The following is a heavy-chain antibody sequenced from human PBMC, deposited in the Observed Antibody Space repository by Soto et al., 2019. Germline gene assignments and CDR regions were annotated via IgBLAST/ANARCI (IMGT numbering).Heavy chain of an antibody. CDR3: ANFLPDWGNFDY. D-gene: IGHD3-16*01. J-gene: IGHJ4*02. Sequence: VGSLRLSCAASGFTFSSYAMSWVRQAPGKGLEWVSAISGSGGSTYYADSVKGRFTISRDNSKNTLYLQMNSLRAEDTAVYYCANFLPDWGNFDYWGQGTLVTVSS. CDR1: GFTFSSYA. CDR2: ISGSGGST. V-gene: IGHV3-23*01.